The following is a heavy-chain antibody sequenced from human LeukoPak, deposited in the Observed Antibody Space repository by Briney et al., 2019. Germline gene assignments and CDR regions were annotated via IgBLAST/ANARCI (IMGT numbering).Heavy chain of an antibody. CDR2: IKQDGSEE. D-gene: IGHD1-7*01. CDR1: GFTFSSYW. CDR3: AKDFMAGTTNY. V-gene: IGHV3-7*03. J-gene: IGHJ4*02. Sequence: GGSLRLSCAASGFTFSSYWMSWVRQAPGKGLEWVANIKQDGSEEYYVDSVKGRFTISRDNAKNSLYLQMNSLRAEDTALYYCAKDFMAGTTNYWGQGTLVTVSS.